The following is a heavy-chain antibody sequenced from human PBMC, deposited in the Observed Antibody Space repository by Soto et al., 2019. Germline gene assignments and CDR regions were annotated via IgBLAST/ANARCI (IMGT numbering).Heavy chain of an antibody. D-gene: IGHD6-6*01. V-gene: IGHV6-1*01. Sequence: SQTLSLTCAISGDSVSSNSSSWNWIRQSPSRGLEWLGRTYYRSKWYNDYAVSMKGRITIIPDTPKNQFSLQLNSVTPEDTAVYYCAGVFYGSSSGDYWGQGTLVTVSS. CDR1: GDSVSSNSSS. CDR3: AGVFYGSSSGDY. J-gene: IGHJ4*02. CDR2: TYYRSKWYN.